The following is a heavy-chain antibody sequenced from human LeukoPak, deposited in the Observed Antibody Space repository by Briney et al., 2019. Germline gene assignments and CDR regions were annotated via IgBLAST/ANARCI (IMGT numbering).Heavy chain of an antibody. CDR2: ITGSGGGT. D-gene: IGHD3-9*01. Sequence: GASLRLSCAASGFTFSNYAMSCVPQAPGKGLECVSAITGSGGGTYYADSVKGRFTISRDNSKNTLYLQMNSLRAEDTAVYYCAKWGDYDVLTGYYDPDYWGQGTLVTVSS. J-gene: IGHJ4*02. CDR3: AKWGDYDVLTGYYDPDY. V-gene: IGHV3-23*01. CDR1: GFTFSNYA.